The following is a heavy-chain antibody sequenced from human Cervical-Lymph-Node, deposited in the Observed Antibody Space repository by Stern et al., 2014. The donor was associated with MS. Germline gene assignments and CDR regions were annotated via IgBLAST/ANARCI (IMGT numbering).Heavy chain of an antibody. V-gene: IGHV4-61*02. D-gene: IGHD1-26*01. Sequence: VQLVESGPGLVKPSQTLSLTCTVSGGSISSSGYYWSWIRQPADKGLEWIGRIHDSGSTYYNPSLKSRVPISMDTANKQFSLKLPSVTAADTAVYYCATTRWDLFTWNWFDPWGQGTLVTVSS. CDR2: IHDSGST. CDR3: ATTRWDLFTWNWFDP. J-gene: IGHJ5*02. CDR1: GGSISSSGYY.